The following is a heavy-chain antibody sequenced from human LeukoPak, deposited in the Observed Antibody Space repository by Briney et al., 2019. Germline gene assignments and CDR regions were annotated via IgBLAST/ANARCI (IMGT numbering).Heavy chain of an antibody. CDR3: ARHPGYCSSTSCYGYYFDY. D-gene: IGHD2-2*03. V-gene: IGHV5-51*01. J-gene: IGHJ4*02. Sequence: KHGESLQISCQGSGSLFTSDWIGWARQLPRKGLEWMGIIYPVDSDTRYSPSFQGKVTISADKSISTAYLQWSSLKASDTAMYYCARHPGYCSSTSCYGYYFDYWGQGTLVTVSS. CDR2: IYPVDSDT. CDR1: GSLFTSDW.